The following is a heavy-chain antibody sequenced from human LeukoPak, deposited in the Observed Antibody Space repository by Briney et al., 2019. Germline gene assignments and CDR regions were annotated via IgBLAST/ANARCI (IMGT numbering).Heavy chain of an antibody. CDR3: AREYDSSGYYWT. CDR1: GFTFSSYS. J-gene: IGHJ4*02. CDR2: ISSSSSYI. Sequence: GGSLRLSCAASGFTFSSYSMNWVRQAPGKGLEWVSSISSSSSYIYYADSVKGRFTISRDNAKNSLYLQMNSLRAEDTAVYYCAREYDSSGYYWTWGQGTLVTVTS. V-gene: IGHV3-21*01. D-gene: IGHD3-22*01.